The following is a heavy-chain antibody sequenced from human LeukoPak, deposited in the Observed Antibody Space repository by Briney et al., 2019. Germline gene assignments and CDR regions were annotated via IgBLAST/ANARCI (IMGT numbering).Heavy chain of an antibody. V-gene: IGHV1-46*01. Sequence: ASVKVSCKASGYTFTGYYMHWVGQPPGQGLEWMGTINPSGGSASHAQKFQGRVTMTRDTSTSTVYMELSSLRSEDTAVYYCAKNRLAGVMYEADYWGQGTLVTVSS. D-gene: IGHD2-21*01. J-gene: IGHJ4*02. CDR2: INPSGGSA. CDR1: GYTFTGYY. CDR3: AKNRLAGVMYEADY.